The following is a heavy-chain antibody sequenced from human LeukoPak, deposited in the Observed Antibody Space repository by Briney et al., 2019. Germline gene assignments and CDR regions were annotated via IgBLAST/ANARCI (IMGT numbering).Heavy chain of an antibody. CDR3: AKDRPYYYDSSGYYPDY. CDR1: GFTFSSYG. J-gene: IGHJ4*02. V-gene: IGHV3-30*18. Sequence: GRSLSLSCAACGFTFSSYGIHWVRQAPGKGLEWVAVISYDGSNKYYADSVKGRFTISRDNSKNTLYLQMNSLRAEDTAVYYCAKDRPYYYDSSGYYPDYWGQGTLVTVSS. CDR2: ISYDGSNK. D-gene: IGHD3-22*01.